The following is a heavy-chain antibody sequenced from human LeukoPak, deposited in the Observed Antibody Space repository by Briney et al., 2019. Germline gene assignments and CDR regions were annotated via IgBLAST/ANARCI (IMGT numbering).Heavy chain of an antibody. CDR3: AKDHRDYDSSGSFDY. V-gene: IGHV3-30*18. J-gene: IGHJ4*02. D-gene: IGHD3-22*01. CDR1: GFTFSSYG. CDR2: ISYDGSHK. Sequence: GGSLRLSCVASGFTFSSYGMHWVRQAPGKGLEWVAVISYDGSHKYYADSVKGRFTISRDNSKNTLYPQMNSLRAEDTAVYSCAKDHRDYDSSGSFDYWGQGTLVTVSS.